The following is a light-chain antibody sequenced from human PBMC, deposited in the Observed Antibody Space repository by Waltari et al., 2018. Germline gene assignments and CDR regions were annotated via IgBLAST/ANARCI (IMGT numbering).Light chain of an antibody. J-gene: IGKJ2*01. CDR1: QSVSSY. V-gene: IGKV3-11*01. Sequence: EIVLTQSPATLSLSPGERATLSCRASQSVSSYLAWYQQKPGQAPRLLIYDASNRATGIPARFSGSGSETDFTRTISSLEPEEFAVYYCQQRSNWPRVYTFGQGTKLEIK. CDR2: DAS. CDR3: QQRSNWPRVYT.